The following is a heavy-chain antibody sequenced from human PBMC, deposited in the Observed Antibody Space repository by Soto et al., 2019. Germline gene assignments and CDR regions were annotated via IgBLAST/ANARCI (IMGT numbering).Heavy chain of an antibody. CDR1: GYFFNDYH. CDR2: INPKNGDT. D-gene: IGHD3-3*02. Sequence: PSVKVSCKTSGYFFNDYHMHWVRKAPGQGLEWMGWINPKNGDTNYAQKFQDRVTMTRDTSISTVYIELSRLTSDDTAVYYCARAEGGSNIAAVLMDTWGQGTLVTVSS. J-gene: IGHJ5*02. CDR3: ARAEGGSNIAAVLMDT. V-gene: IGHV1-2*02.